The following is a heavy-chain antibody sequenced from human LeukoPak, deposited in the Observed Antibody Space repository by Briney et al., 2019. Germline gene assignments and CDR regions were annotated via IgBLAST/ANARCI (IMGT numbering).Heavy chain of an antibody. V-gene: IGHV4-59*12. CDR2: IYYSGST. J-gene: IGHJ3*02. CDR3: ARPKHSSGWYWRGSAFDI. CDR1: GGSISSYY. Sequence: PSETLSLTCTVSGGSISSYYWSWIRQPPGKGPEWIGYIYYSGSTNYNPSLKSRVTISVDTSKNQFSLKLSSVTAADTAVYYCARPKHSSGWYWRGSAFDIWGQGTMVTVSS. D-gene: IGHD6-19*01.